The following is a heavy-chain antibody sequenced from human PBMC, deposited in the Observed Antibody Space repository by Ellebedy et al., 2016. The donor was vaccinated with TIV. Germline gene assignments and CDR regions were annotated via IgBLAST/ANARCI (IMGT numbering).Heavy chain of an antibody. CDR1: GGSFGDYH. CDR3: ARDEGGSGSLSY. D-gene: IGHD3-10*01. V-gene: IGHV4-34*01. J-gene: IGHJ4*02. Sequence: MPSETLSLTCTVSGGSFGDYHWSWFRQSPGTGLEWIGEVDHSGVTTYNPSLTSRVNMSVDTSNSVFSLRLKSVTAADTAVYYCARDEGGSGSLSYWGQGTLVTVSS. CDR2: VDHSGVT.